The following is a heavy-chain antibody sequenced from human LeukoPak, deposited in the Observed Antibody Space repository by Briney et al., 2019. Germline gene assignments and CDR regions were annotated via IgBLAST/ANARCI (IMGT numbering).Heavy chain of an antibody. J-gene: IGHJ4*02. CDR1: GFPVNKYE. CDR3: ARGRLLRSTKYFDS. CDR2: VDAGATST. V-gene: IGHV3-48*03. D-gene: IGHD2-21*02. Sequence: GGSLRLSCAASGFPVNKYEIHWVRQAPGKGLEWISYVDAGATSTNYADSVWGRFTLSRDNAQNSVHLQMNSLRDEDTAVYYCARGRLLRSTKYFDSWGREPWSPSPQ.